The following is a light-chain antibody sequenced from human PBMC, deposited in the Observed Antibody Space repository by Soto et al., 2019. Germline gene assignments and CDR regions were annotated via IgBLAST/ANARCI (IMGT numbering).Light chain of an antibody. Sequence: DIQMTQSPSSLSASVGDRVTITCRASQSISSYLNWYQQKPGKAPKLLIYAASSLQSGVPSRLSGSGSETDFTLTISSLQPEDFATYYCQQSYSTPLTFGGVTKVEIK. CDR1: QSISSY. J-gene: IGKJ4*01. CDR3: QQSYSTPLT. CDR2: AAS. V-gene: IGKV1-39*01.